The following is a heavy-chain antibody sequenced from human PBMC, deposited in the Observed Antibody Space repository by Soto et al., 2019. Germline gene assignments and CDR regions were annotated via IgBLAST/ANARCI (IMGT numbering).Heavy chain of an antibody. J-gene: IGHJ4*02. V-gene: IGHV3-9*01. Sequence: EVQLVESGGGLVQPGRSLRLSCAASGFTFDDNAMHWVRQSPGKGLEWVSGISWNSGTIAYADSVKGRFTISRDNAKNSLYLQMNSLRAEDTALYYCARDMYFITAAGGGIDDWGQGTLVPVSS. CDR2: ISWNSGTI. CDR3: ARDMYFITAAGGGIDD. D-gene: IGHD6-25*01. CDR1: GFTFDDNA.